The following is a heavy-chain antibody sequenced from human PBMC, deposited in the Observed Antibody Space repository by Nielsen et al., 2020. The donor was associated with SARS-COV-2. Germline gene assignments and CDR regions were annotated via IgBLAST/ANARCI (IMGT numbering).Heavy chain of an antibody. D-gene: IGHD2-21*02. V-gene: IGHV4-61*01. CDR3: ARAYCGGDCYSDWFDP. Sequence: SETLSLTCTVSGGSVSSGSYYWSWIRQPPGKGLEWIGYIYYSGSTNYNPSLKSRVTISVDTSKNQFSLKLSSVTAADTAVYYCARAYCGGDCYSDWFDPWGQGTLVTVSS. CDR1: GGSVSSGSYY. CDR2: IYYSGST. J-gene: IGHJ5*02.